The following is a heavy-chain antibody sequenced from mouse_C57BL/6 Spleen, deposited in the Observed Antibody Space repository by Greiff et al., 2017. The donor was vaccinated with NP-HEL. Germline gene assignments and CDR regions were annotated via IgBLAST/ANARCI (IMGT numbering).Heavy chain of an antibody. J-gene: IGHJ2*01. CDR1: GFTFSDYY. CDR3: ARQIAGTGNYFDY. Sequence: EVQRVESGGGLVQPGGSLKLSCAASGFTFSDYYMYWVRQTPEKRLEWVAYISNGGSSTYYPDTVKGRFTISRDNAKNTLYLQMSRLKSEDTAMYYCARQIAGTGNYFDYWGQGTTLTVSS. CDR2: ISNGGSST. V-gene: IGHV5-12*01. D-gene: IGHD4-1*01.